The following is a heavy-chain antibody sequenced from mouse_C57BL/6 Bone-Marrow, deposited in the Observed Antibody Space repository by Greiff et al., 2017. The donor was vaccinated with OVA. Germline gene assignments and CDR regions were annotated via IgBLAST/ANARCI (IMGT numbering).Heavy chain of an antibody. D-gene: IGHD2-12*01. J-gene: IGHJ4*01. CDR1: GYSITSDY. Sequence: EVKLMESGPGLAKPSQTLSLTCSVPGYSITSDYWNWIRKFPGNKLEYMGYISYSGSTYYNPSLKSRISITRDTSKNQYYLQLNSVTTEETATYYCARFSYHGRGYYAMDYWGQGTSVTVSS. CDR2: ISYSGST. V-gene: IGHV3-8*01. CDR3: ARFSYHGRGYYAMDY.